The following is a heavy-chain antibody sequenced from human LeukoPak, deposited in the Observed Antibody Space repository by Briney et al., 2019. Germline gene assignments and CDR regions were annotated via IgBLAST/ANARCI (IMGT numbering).Heavy chain of an antibody. J-gene: IGHJ4*02. CDR1: GYTFTSYY. Sequence: GASVKVSCKASGYTFTSYYMHWVRQAPGQGLEWMGWISAYNGNTNYAQKLQGRVTMTTDTSTSTAYMELRSLRSDDTAVYYCARDTYYYGSGSYIDYWGQGTLVTVSS. V-gene: IGHV1-18*04. CDR3: ARDTYYYGSGSYIDY. CDR2: ISAYNGNT. D-gene: IGHD3-10*01.